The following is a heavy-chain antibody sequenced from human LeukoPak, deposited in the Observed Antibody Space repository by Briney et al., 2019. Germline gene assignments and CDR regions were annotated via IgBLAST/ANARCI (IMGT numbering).Heavy chain of an antibody. CDR2: ISGSGGST. CDR1: GFTFSSYA. D-gene: IGHD3-10*01. J-gene: IGHJ4*02. V-gene: IGHV3-23*01. Sequence: PGGSLRLSCAASGFTFSSYAMSWVRQAPGKGLEWVSAISGSGGSTYYADSVKGRFTISRDNSKNTLYLQMNSLRAEDTAVYYCATQYYYGSGSYTPYFDYWGQGTLVTVS. CDR3: ATQYYYGSGSYTPYFDY.